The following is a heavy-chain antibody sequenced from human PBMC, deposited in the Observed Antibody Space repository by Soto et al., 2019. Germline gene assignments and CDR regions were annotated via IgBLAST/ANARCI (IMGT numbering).Heavy chain of an antibody. Sequence: SETLSLTCAVYGGSFSGYYRSWIRQPPGKGLEWIGEINHSGSTNYNPSLKSRVTISVDTSKNQFSLKLSSVTAADTAVYYCEREDYYGSRGYPTRDAFDLWGQGTMVTVSS. D-gene: IGHD3-22*01. CDR1: GGSFSGYY. V-gene: IGHV4-34*01. CDR3: EREDYYGSRGYPTRDAFDL. CDR2: INHSGST. J-gene: IGHJ3*01.